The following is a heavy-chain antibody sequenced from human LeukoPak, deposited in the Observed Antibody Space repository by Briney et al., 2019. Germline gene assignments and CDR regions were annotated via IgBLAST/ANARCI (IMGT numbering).Heavy chain of an antibody. CDR3: ARDLYRELRGFCDY. D-gene: IGHD1-26*01. CDR2: ISAYNGNT. V-gene: IGHV1-18*04. Sequence: GASVKVSCKASGYTFTGYYMHWVRQAPGQGLEWMGWISAYNGNTNYAQKLQGRVTMTTDTSTSTAYMELRSLRSDDTAVYYCARDLYRELRGFCDYWGQGTLVTVSS. CDR1: GYTFTGYY. J-gene: IGHJ4*02.